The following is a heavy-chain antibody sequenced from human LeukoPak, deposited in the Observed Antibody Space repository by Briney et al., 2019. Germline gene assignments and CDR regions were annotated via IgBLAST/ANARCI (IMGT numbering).Heavy chain of an antibody. V-gene: IGHV1-18*01. J-gene: IGHJ4*02. CDR2: ISGYNGNA. D-gene: IGHD2-15*01. CDR1: GYNSISYG. CDR3: ARGGSYPFDY. Sequence: GASVKVSCKASGYNSISYGISWVRQAPGQGLEWMGWISGYNGNANYAEKLQGRVTMTTDTSTSTVYMELRSLRSDDTAVYYCARGGSYPFDYWGQGTLVTVSS.